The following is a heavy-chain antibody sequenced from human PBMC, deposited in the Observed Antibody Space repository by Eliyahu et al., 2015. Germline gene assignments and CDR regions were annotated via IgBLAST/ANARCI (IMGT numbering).Heavy chain of an antibody. Sequence: QVQLVESGGGVVQPGRSLRLSCAASGFTFSSYGMHWVRQAPGKGLEWVAVISYDGSNKYYADSVKGRFTISRDNSKNTLYLQMNSLRAEDTAVYYCAYIAVAGNNDYWGQGTLVTVSS. CDR1: GFTFSSYG. CDR2: ISYDGSNK. D-gene: IGHD6-19*01. J-gene: IGHJ4*02. V-gene: IGHV3-30*03. CDR3: AYIAVAGNNDY.